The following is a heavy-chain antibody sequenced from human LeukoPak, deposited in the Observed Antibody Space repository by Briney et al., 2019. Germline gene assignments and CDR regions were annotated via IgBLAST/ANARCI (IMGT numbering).Heavy chain of an antibody. V-gene: IGHV4-59*01. J-gene: IGHJ6*03. CDR3: ARSLGDYGSGSFSYYYYYMDV. Sequence: PSETLSLTCTVSGGSISSYYWSWIRQPPGKGLEWIGYIYYSGSTNYNPSLKSRVTISVDTSKNQFSLKLSSVTAADTAVYYCARSLGDYGSGSFSYYYYYMDVWGKGTTVTVSS. CDR1: GGSISSYY. D-gene: IGHD3-10*01. CDR2: IYYSGST.